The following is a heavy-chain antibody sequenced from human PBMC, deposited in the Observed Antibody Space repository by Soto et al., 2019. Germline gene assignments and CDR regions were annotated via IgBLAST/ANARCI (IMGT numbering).Heavy chain of an antibody. D-gene: IGHD3-10*01. CDR3: AHSTNHYGSGSQSYSGMDV. CDR2: LHWDDDK. Sequence: SGPTLVNPTQTLTLTCTYSGFSPITNGVGVGWIRQPPGKALEWLALLHWDDDKRYNPSLKSRLTITKYTSKNQVVLTMTNMDPVDTATYYCAHSTNHYGSGSQSYSGMDVWGQGT. CDR1: GFSPITNGVG. V-gene: IGHV2-5*02. J-gene: IGHJ6*02.